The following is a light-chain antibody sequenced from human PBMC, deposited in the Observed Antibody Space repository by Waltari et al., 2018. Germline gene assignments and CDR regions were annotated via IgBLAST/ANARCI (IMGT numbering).Light chain of an antibody. V-gene: IGLV1-51*01. CDR1: NSK. Sequence: QSVLTQPPSLSAAPGPTVTISCSGSNSKLLIYDNNKPPSGIPDRFSGSKSGTSATLGITGLQTGDEADYYCGTWDSSLSAGVFGGGTKLTVL. CDR2: DNN. CDR3: GTWDSSLSAGV. J-gene: IGLJ3*02.